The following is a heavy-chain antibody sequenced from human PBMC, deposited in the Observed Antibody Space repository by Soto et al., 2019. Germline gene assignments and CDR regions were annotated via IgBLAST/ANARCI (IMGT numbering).Heavy chain of an antibody. Sequence: QITLKESGPTLVKPTQTLTLTCTFSGFSLSTSGVGVGWIRQPPGKALEWLALIYWDDDKRYSPSLKSRLTITKDTSKHQVVLTMTNMDPVDTAPYYCAHRRSYCSGGSCYSGFDYWGQGTLVTVSS. CDR2: IYWDDDK. CDR1: GFSLSTSGVG. D-gene: IGHD2-15*01. V-gene: IGHV2-5*02. CDR3: AHRRSYCSGGSCYSGFDY. J-gene: IGHJ4*02.